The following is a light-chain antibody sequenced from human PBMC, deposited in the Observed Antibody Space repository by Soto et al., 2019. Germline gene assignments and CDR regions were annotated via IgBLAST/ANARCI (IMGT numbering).Light chain of an antibody. J-gene: IGLJ2*01. CDR1: SSDVGDYNS. CDR2: EVS. Sequence: QSVLTQPASVSGSPGQSITISCTGTSSDVGDYNSVSWYQQHPGKAPKLMIYEVSNRHSGVSNRFSGSKSGNTASLTISGLQAEDEDDDYCSSYTTSSTLVFGGGTKLTVL. V-gene: IGLV2-14*01. CDR3: SSYTTSSTLV.